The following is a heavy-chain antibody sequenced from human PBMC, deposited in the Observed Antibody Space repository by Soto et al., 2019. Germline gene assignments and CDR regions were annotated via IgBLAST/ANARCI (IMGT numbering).Heavy chain of an antibody. CDR3: ARRPHCSGGICYYGLDN. J-gene: IGHJ4*02. D-gene: IGHD2-15*01. CDR1: GYTFTNSD. CDR2: MNPDSGHA. V-gene: IGHV1-8*01. Sequence: SVKVSCKASGYTFTNSDINWVRQAPGQGLEWMGWMNPDSGHAAYAQKFQGRVTLTTSTSTSTVYMEMRSLGSEDTAVYYCARRPHCSGGICYYGLDNWGQGTLVTVSS.